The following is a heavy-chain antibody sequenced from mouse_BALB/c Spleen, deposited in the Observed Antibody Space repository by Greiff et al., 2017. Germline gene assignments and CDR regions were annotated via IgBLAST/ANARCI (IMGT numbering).Heavy chain of an antibody. CDR3: AREGVSMVKWYFDV. Sequence: EVNLVESGGGLVKPGGSLKLSCAASGFTFSSYAMSWVRQTPEKRLEWVASISSGGSAYYPDSVKGRFTISRDNARNILYLQMSSLRSEDTAMYYCAREGVSMVKWYFDVWGAGTTVTVSS. D-gene: IGHD2-10*02. V-gene: IGHV5-6-5*01. J-gene: IGHJ1*01. CDR1: GFTFSSYA. CDR2: ISSGGSA.